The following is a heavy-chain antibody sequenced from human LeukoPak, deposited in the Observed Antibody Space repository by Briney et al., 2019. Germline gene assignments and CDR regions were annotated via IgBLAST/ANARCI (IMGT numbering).Heavy chain of an antibody. D-gene: IGHD3-22*01. Sequence: GGALRLCCAASGFTFSSYAMHWGGQAPGRGLERGAVISYDGSNKYYADYVKGRFTISRDNSKNTLYLQMNSLRAEDTAVYSCARDSYDSSGYYYAGDYRGQGTLVTVSS. CDR1: GFTFSSYA. CDR3: ARDSYDSSGYYYAGDY. CDR2: ISYDGSNK. V-gene: IGHV3-30*01. J-gene: IGHJ4*02.